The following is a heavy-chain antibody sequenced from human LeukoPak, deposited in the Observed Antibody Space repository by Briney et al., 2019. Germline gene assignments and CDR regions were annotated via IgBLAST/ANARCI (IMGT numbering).Heavy chain of an antibody. J-gene: IGHJ4*02. CDR1: GFTFTSSA. V-gene: IGHV1-58*02. D-gene: IGHD2-15*01. CDR2: IVVGSGNT. CDR3: AAGWVCSGGSCEYYFDC. Sequence: TPVKVSCKSSGFTFTSSAMQWLRQARGQRLEWIGWIVVGSGNTNYAQKFQERVTITRDMSTSTAYMELSSLRSEDTAVYYCAAGWVCSGGSCEYYFDCCGEGSLVTVSS.